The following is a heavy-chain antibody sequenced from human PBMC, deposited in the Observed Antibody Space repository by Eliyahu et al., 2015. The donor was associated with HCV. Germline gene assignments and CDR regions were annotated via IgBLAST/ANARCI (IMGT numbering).Heavy chain of an antibody. V-gene: IGHV3-15*01. Sequence: EVQLVESGGGLVKPGGSLRLSCAASGFXFSKAWMSWVRQAPGKGREGMGRIKSKTDGGTTDYAAPVKGRFTISRDDSKSTLYLQMNSLKTEDTAVYYCTTGAPGGFDYYLDVWGQGTTVTVSS. CDR3: TTGAPGGFDYYLDV. CDR1: GFXFSKAW. CDR2: IKSKTDGGTT. D-gene: IGHD3-10*01. J-gene: IGHJ6*03.